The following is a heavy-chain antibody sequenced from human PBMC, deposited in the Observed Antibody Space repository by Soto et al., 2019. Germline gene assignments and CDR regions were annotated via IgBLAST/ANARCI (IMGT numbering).Heavy chain of an antibody. CDR1: GFTVSSNY. Sequence: GGSLRLSCAASGFTVSSNYMSWVRQAPGKWLEWVSVIYSGGSTYYADSVKGRFTISRDNSKNTLYLQMNSLRAEDTAVYYCARGLVSSSTSRYYYYGMDVWGQGTTVTVSS. V-gene: IGHV3-53*01. D-gene: IGHD6-6*01. CDR3: ARGLVSSSTSRYYYYGMDV. J-gene: IGHJ6*02. CDR2: IYSGGST.